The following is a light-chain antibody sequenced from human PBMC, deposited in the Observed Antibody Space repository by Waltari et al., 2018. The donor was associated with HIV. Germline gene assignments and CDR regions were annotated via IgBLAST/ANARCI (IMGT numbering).Light chain of an antibody. CDR1: SSNIGSNT. Sequence: QSVLTQPPSASGTPGQRVTVSCSGSSSNIGSNTVTWFQQLPGTAPKRLIYSNNQRPSGVPDRFSGCKSGTSASLAITGLQSEDEAHYYCAAWDDSLNGWVFGGGTKLTVL. CDR2: SNN. V-gene: IGLV1-44*01. J-gene: IGLJ3*02. CDR3: AAWDDSLNGWV.